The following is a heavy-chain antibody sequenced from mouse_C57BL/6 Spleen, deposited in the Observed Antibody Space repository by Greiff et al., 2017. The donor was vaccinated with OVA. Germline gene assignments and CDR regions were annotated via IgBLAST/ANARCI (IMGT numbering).Heavy chain of an antibody. J-gene: IGHJ2*01. V-gene: IGHV1-15*01. Sequence: VQLQQSGAELVRPGASVTLSCKASGYTFTDYEMHWVKQTPVHGLEWIGAIDPETGGTAYNQKFKGKAILTADKSSSTAYMELRSLTSEDSAVYYCTRDYYGHFDYWGKGTTLTVSS. D-gene: IGHD1-1*01. CDR1: GYTFTDYE. CDR2: IDPETGGT. CDR3: TRDYYGHFDY.